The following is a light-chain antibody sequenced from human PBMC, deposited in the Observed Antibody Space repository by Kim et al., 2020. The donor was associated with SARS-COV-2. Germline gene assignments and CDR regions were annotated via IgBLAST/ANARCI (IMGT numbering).Light chain of an antibody. CDR2: GTS. CDR1: QSVSRTY. CDR3: QQYGDSPPYS. J-gene: IGKJ2*03. V-gene: IGKV3-20*01. Sequence: SPGERATPSCRATQSVSRTYLAWYQHKPGQAPRLLIYGTSTRASGIPDRFRGSGSGTDFTLTISRLEPEDFAMYYCQQYGDSPPYSFGQGTKLEIK.